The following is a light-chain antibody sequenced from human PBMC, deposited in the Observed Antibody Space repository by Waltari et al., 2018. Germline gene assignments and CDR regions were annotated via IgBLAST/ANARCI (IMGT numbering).Light chain of an antibody. J-gene: IGKJ2*01. CDR1: QGISSF. Sequence: QLTQSPSSLSASVGDRVTITCRASQGISSFLAWYQQKAGKAPKLLIYAASTLQSGVPSRFSGSGSGTDFTLTISSLQPEDFATYYCQHFDNVPYTFGQGTKLEIK. V-gene: IGKV1-9*01. CDR2: AAS. CDR3: QHFDNVPYT.